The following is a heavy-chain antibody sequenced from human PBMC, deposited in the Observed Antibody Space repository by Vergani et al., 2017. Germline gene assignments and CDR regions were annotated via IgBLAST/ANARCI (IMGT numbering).Heavy chain of an antibody. J-gene: IGHJ4*02. CDR2: IWSEGSNT. CDR3: ARDRYCSSSSCYTTLDY. CDR1: GFRFSSYG. Sequence: QVQVVESGGGVVQPGRSLRLTCAASGFRFSSYGMHWVRQAPGKGLEWVAVIWSEGSNTYYADSVKGRFTISRNNSKNTLYLQMNSLRAEDTAVYYRARDRYCSSSSCYTTLDYWGQGTLVIVSS. V-gene: IGHV3-33*01. D-gene: IGHD2-2*02.